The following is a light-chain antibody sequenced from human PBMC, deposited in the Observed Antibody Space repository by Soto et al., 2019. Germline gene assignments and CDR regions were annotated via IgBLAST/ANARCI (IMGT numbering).Light chain of an antibody. J-gene: IGLJ2*01. Sequence: QSVLTQPPSVSGAPGQRVTISCTGSSSNIGAGYDVQWYQQLPGAAPKLLIFGNSNRPSGVPDRCSGSRCGTSASLAITGLQAEDEADYFCQSYDIRLSVSVIFGGGTKLTVL. CDR1: SSNIGAGYD. CDR3: QSYDIRLSVSVI. V-gene: IGLV1-40*01. CDR2: GNS.